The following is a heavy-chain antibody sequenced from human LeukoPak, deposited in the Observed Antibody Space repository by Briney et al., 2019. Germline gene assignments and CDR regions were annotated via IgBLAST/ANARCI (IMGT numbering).Heavy chain of an antibody. CDR1: GYQLTNNW. Sequence: GESLKISCKISGYQLTNNWIGWVRQVPGKGLEWMGLIYPGYSDAKYSPSFQGQVTISADKSISTAYLQWSSLKASDTAMYYCARLGGSYAFDYWGQGTLVTVSS. V-gene: IGHV5-51*01. CDR2: IYPGYSDA. D-gene: IGHD1-26*01. J-gene: IGHJ4*02. CDR3: ARLGGSYAFDY.